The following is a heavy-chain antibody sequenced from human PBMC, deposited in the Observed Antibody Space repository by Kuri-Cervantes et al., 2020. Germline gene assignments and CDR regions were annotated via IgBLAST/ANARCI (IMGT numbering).Heavy chain of an antibody. CDR3: ARDLIVDWFDP. CDR1: GFTFSSYA. D-gene: IGHD2-15*01. Sequence: GGSLRLSCAASGFTFSSYAMSWVRQAPGKGLEWVAVIWYDGSNKYYADSVKGRFTISRDNAKNSLYLQMNSLRAEDTAVYYCARDLIVDWFDPWGQGTLVTVSS. V-gene: IGHV3-33*08. CDR2: IWYDGSNK. J-gene: IGHJ5*02.